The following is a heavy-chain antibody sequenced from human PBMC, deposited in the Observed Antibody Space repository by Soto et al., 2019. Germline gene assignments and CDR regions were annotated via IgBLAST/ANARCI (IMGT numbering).Heavy chain of an antibody. CDR3: AREEVAARPGGERAFDI. CDR2: ISSSSSYI. J-gene: IGHJ3*02. V-gene: IGHV3-21*01. D-gene: IGHD6-6*01. Sequence: GGSLRLSCAASGFTFSSYSMNWVRQAPGKGLEWVSSISSSSSYIYYADSVKGPFTISRDNAKNSLYLQLNSLRAEDTAVYYWAREEVAARPGGERAFDIWGQGTMVTVSS. CDR1: GFTFSSYS.